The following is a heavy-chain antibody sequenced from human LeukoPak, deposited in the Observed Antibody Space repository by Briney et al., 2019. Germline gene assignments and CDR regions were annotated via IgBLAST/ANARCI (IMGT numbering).Heavy chain of an antibody. J-gene: IGHJ4*02. Sequence: SETLSLTCAVYGGSFSGYYWSWIRQPPGKGLEWIGEINHSGSTNYNPSLKSRVTISVDTSKNQFSLKLSSVTAADTAVYYCAIPSGYDHLYFDYWGQGTLVTVSS. CDR3: AIPSGYDHLYFDY. CDR2: INHSGST. V-gene: IGHV4-34*01. CDR1: GGSFSGYY. D-gene: IGHD5-12*01.